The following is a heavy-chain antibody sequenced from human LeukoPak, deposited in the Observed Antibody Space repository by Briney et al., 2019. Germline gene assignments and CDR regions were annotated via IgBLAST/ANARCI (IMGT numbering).Heavy chain of an antibody. CDR3: AELGITMIGGV. D-gene: IGHD3-10*02. V-gene: IGHV3-23*01. J-gene: IGHJ6*04. CDR2: ISGSGGST. CDR1: GFTFSSYG. Sequence: GGTLKLSCAASGFTFSSYGMSWVRQAPGKGLEWVSAISGSGGSTYYADSVKGRFTISRDNSKNTLYLQMNSLRAEDTAVYYCAELGITMIGGVWGKGTTVTVSS.